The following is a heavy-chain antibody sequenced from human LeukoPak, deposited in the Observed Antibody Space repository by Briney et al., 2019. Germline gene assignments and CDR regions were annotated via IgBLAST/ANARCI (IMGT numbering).Heavy chain of an antibody. V-gene: IGHV3-7*01. D-gene: IGHD2/OR15-2a*01. CDR3: ASGPRREYFFDY. CDR2: IDQDGREK. J-gene: IGHJ4*02. Sequence: PGGSLRLSCAASGFSFGRFWMSWVRQAPGKGLEWVANIDQDGREKNYVDSVKGRFTISRDNAKNSLYLQMNTLRGEDTAVYFCASGPRREYFFDYWGQGTLVTVSS. CDR1: GFSFGRFW.